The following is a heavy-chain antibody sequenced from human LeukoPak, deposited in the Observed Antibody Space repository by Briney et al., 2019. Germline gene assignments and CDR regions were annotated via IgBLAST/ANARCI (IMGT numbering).Heavy chain of an antibody. CDR1: GGSISSYY. CDR2: IYYSGST. Sequence: PSETLSLTCTVSGGSISSYYWSWIRQPPGKGLEGIGYIYYSGSTNYNPSLKSRVTISVDTSKNQFSLKLSSVTAADTAVYYCARAPKLRFLEWLLLDYWGQGTLVTVSS. J-gene: IGHJ4*02. D-gene: IGHD3-3*01. V-gene: IGHV4-59*01. CDR3: ARAPKLRFLEWLLLDY.